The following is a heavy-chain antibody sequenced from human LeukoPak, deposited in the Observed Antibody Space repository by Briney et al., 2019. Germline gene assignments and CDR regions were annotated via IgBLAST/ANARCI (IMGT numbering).Heavy chain of an antibody. J-gene: IGHJ1*01. D-gene: IGHD3-22*01. CDR3: ARVHSSGYQIEYFQH. CDR1: GGSISSYY. CDR2: IYYSGST. V-gene: IGHV4-59*01. Sequence: SETLSLTCTVSGGSISSYYWSWIRQPPGKGLEWIGYIYYSGSTNYNPSLKSRVTISVDTSKNQFSLKLSSVTAADTAVYYCARVHSSGYQIEYFQHWGQGTLVTVSS.